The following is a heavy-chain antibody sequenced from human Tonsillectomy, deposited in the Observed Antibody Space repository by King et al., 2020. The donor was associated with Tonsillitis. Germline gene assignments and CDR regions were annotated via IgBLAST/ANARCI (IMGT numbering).Heavy chain of an antibody. CDR2: ISYDGSNK. J-gene: IGHJ6*02. Sequence: VQLVESGGGVVQPGRSLRLSCAASGFTFSSYAMHWVRQAPGKGLEWVAVISYDGSNKYYADSVKGRFTISRDNSKKTLYLQMNSLRAEDTAVYHCATSKVAGQYYYSYGMDVWGQGTTVTVSS. CDR1: GFTFSSYA. CDR3: ATSKVAGQYYYSYGMDV. V-gene: IGHV3-30*04. D-gene: IGHD2-15*01.